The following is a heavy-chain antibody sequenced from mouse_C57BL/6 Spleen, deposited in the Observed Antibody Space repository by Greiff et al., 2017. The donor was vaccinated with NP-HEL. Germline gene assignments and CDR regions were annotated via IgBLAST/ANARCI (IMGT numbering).Heavy chain of an antibody. Sequence: EVKLVESGGGLVKPGGSLKLSCAASGFTFSSYAMSWVRQTPEKRLEWVATISDGGSYTYYPDNVKGRFTISRDNAKNNLYLQMSHLKSEDTAMYYCAREGYDYDGGYAMDYWGQGTSVTVSS. CDR3: AREGYDYDGGYAMDY. CDR2: ISDGGSYT. CDR1: GFTFSSYA. V-gene: IGHV5-4*01. D-gene: IGHD2-4*01. J-gene: IGHJ4*01.